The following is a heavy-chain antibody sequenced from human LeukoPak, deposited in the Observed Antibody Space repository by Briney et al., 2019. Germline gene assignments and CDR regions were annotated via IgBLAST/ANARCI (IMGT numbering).Heavy chain of an antibody. CDR3: AGTHGEWEKLQSNFDY. J-gene: IGHJ4*02. V-gene: IGHV4-39*01. CDR1: GGSISSRSYY. D-gene: IGHD1-26*01. CDR2: MYYSGNT. Sequence: PSETLSLTCTVSGGSISSRSYYWGWIRQPPGKGLEWIGSMYYSGNTYYNPSLWSRVTISVDTSKNQFSLKLSSVTAADTAVYYCAGTHGEWEKLQSNFDYWGQGTLVTVSS.